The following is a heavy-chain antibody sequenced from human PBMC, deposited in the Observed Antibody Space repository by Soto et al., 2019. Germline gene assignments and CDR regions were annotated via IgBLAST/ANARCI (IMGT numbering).Heavy chain of an antibody. V-gene: IGHV3-23*01. CDR2: ISGSGGST. D-gene: IGHD2-8*01. CDR1: GFTFSSYA. CDR3: AKVGYCTNGVCP. J-gene: IGHJ5*02. Sequence: GGSLRLSCAASGFTFSSYAMSWVRQAPGKGLEWVSAISGSGGSTYYADSVKGRSTISRDNSKNTLYLQMNSLRAEDTAVYYCAKVGYCTNGVCPWGQGTLVTVSS.